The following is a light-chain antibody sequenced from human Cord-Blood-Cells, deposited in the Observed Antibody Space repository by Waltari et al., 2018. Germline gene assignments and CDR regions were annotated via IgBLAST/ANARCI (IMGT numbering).Light chain of an antibody. V-gene: IGKV1-39*01. CDR3: QQSYSTLSYS. CDR1: HSISSY. J-gene: IGKJ2*03. CDR2: AAS. Sequence: DIQMTQSPSSLSASVVDSVPITCRASHSISSYLNWYQQKPGKAPKPLIYAASSLQSGVPSRFSGSGSGTDFTLTISSLQPEDFATYYCQQSYSTLSYSFGQGTKLEIK.